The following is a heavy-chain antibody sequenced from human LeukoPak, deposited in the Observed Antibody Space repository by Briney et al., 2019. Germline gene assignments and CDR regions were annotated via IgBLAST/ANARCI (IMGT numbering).Heavy chain of an antibody. CDR3: ARVLQNYYHMDV. J-gene: IGHJ6*03. Sequence: SETLSLTCTVSGVSINSHYWSWIRQPPGKGLEWIGFIYDSGSPNYKSSLKSRVTMTVDTSKNQFSLKVNSVTAADTAVYYCARVLQNYYHMDVWGKGTTVTVSS. CDR1: GVSINSHY. CDR2: IYDSGSP. V-gene: IGHV4-59*11. D-gene: IGHD3-3*01.